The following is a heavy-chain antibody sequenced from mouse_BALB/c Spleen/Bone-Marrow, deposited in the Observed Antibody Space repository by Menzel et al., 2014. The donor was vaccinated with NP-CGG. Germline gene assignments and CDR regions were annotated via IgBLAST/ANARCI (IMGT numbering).Heavy chain of an antibody. V-gene: IGHV1-4*01. J-gene: IGHJ2*02. Sequence: QVQLQQSGAELARPGASVKMSCKASGYNFTTYTIHWVKQRPGQGLEWIGYINPSSDYTHYNQKFKDKATLTADKSSSTADMQLSSLTSEDSAVYYCARPYYYGYDYWGQGASLTDSS. D-gene: IGHD1-1*02. CDR2: INPSSDYT. CDR3: ARPYYYGYDY. CDR1: GYNFTTYT.